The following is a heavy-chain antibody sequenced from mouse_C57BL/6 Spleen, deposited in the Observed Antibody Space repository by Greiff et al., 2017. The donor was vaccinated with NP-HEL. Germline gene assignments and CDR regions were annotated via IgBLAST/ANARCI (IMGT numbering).Heavy chain of an antibody. CDR1: GYSITSGYY. D-gene: IGHD1-1*01. CDR2: ISYDGSN. V-gene: IGHV3-6*01. J-gene: IGHJ1*03. Sequence: DVQLVESGPGLVKPSQSLSLTCSVTGYSITSGYYWNWIRQFPGNKLEWMGYISYDGSNNYNPSLKNRISITRDTSKNQFFLKLNSVTTEDTATYYCAREITTVVANRYFDVWGTGTTVTVSS. CDR3: AREITTVVANRYFDV.